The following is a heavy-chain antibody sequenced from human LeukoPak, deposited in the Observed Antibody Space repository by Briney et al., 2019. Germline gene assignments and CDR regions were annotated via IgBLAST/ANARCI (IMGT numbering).Heavy chain of an antibody. Sequence: PGGSLRLSCAASGLTFSSYAMSWVRQAPGKGLEWVSAISGSGGSTYYADSVKGRFTISRDNSKNTLYLQMNSLRAEDTAVYYCTKSKEVVTAIFDYWGQGTLVAVSS. J-gene: IGHJ4*02. CDR2: ISGSGGST. CDR1: GLTFSSYA. D-gene: IGHD2-21*02. CDR3: TKSKEVVTAIFDY. V-gene: IGHV3-23*01.